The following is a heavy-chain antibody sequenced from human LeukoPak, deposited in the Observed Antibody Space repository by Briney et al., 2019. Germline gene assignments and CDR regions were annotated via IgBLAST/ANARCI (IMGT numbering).Heavy chain of an antibody. CDR1: GASISSSTYY. CDR3: ARDGGYSNPYYYYYYYMDF. V-gene: IGHV4-39*07. Sequence: SETLSLTCTVSGASISSSTYYWAWIRQPPGKGLEWIGSIYYSGSTYYNPSLKSRVTISVDTSENHFSLKLSSVTAADTAVYYCARDGGYSNPYYYYYYYMDFWGKGTTVTASS. D-gene: IGHD4-11*01. J-gene: IGHJ6*03. CDR2: IYYSGST.